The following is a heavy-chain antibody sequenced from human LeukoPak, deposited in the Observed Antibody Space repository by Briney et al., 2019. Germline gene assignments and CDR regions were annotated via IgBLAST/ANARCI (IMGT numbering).Heavy chain of an antibody. Sequence: PGGSLRLSCAASGFTFSSYGMHWVRQAPGKGLEWVAVISYDGSNKYYADSVKGRFTISRDNSKNTLYLQMNSLRAEDTAVYYCAKVPYTYYYDSSGYSDYFDYWGQGTLVTVSS. CDR1: GFTFSSYG. V-gene: IGHV3-30*18. J-gene: IGHJ4*02. CDR2: ISYDGSNK. D-gene: IGHD3-22*01. CDR3: AKVPYTYYYDSSGYSDYFDY.